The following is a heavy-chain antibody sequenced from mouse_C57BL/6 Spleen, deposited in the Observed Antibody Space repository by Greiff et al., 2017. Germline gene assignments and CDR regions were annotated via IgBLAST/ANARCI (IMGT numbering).Heavy chain of an antibody. Sequence: QVQLKQPGAELVKPGASVQMSCQASGYTFTSYWITWVKQRPGQGLEWIGDIYPGSGSTNYNEKFKSKATLTVDTSSSTAYIQLSSLTSEDSAVYYGARDWDGWFANWGQGALGTVS. J-gene: IGHJ3*01. D-gene: IGHD4-1*01. V-gene: IGHV1-55*01. CDR1: GYTFTSYW. CDR3: ARDWDGWFAN. CDR2: IYPGSGST.